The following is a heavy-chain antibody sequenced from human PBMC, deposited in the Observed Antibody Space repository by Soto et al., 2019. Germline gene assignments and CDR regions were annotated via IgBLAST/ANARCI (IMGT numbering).Heavy chain of an antibody. V-gene: IGHV4-31*03. J-gene: IGHJ5*02. CDR2: IYYSGTT. CDR3: ARTSRGGAGKFDP. D-gene: IGHD3-10*01. CDR1: GDSISRGAYF. Sequence: QVQLQESGPGLVKPSQTLSLTCTVSGDSISRGAYFWSWIRQHPVKGLEWIGYIYYSGTTYYNPSLKSRVTISVDTSKNHFSLRPSSVTAADTAVYYCARTSRGGAGKFDPWGQGTLVTVSS.